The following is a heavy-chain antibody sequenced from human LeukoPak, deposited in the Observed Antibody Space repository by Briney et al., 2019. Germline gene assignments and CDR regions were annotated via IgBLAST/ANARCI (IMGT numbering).Heavy chain of an antibody. Sequence: PGGSLRLSCAASGFAFSSYGFHWVRQAPGKGLEWVTLIWYDGTRENYADSVKGRFTISRDNSRSTLYLQMDNLRAEDTAVYYCARGIVDLHLFDYWGQGTLVTVSS. V-gene: IGHV3-33*01. CDR1: GFAFSSYG. CDR3: ARGIVDLHLFDY. CDR2: IWYDGTRE. D-gene: IGHD3-22*01. J-gene: IGHJ4*02.